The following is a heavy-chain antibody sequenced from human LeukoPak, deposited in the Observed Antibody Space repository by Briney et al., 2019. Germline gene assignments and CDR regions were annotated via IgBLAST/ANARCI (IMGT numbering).Heavy chain of an antibody. CDR2: LYYSGDT. V-gene: IGHV4-59*01. J-gene: IGHJ4*02. CDR3: ATWNFLTAAAFDF. D-gene: IGHD6-25*01. Sequence: SETLSLTCTVSGGSISSYYWSWIRQPAGKGLEWIAYLYYSGDTNYNPSLKSRVTISLDTSKNQLSLKLSSVTAADTAVYYCATWNFLTAAAFDFWGQGTLVTVSS. CDR1: GGSISSYY.